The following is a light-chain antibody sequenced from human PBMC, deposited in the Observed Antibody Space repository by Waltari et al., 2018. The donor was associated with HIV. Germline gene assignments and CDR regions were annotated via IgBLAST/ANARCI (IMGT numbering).Light chain of an antibody. CDR2: WAS. Sequence: IVMTQSPDFLVASLGERATINCKTHQSVLYSSNNKNYLAWYQQKPGQPPKLLIYWASTRESGVPDRFSGSGSVTDFTLTISSLQAEDVAVYYCHQYYFTPPHTFGQGTKLEIK. V-gene: IGKV4-1*01. CDR3: HQYYFTPPHT. CDR1: QSVLYSSNNKNY. J-gene: IGKJ2*01.